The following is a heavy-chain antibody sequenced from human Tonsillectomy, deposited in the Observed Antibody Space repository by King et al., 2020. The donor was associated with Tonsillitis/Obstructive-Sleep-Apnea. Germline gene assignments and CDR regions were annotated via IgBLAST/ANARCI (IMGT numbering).Heavy chain of an antibody. CDR1: GYTFTSHG. V-gene: IGHV1-18*01. J-gene: IGHJ3*02. D-gene: IGHD3-3*02. CDR3: ASVTSALSTFDACDI. Sequence: VQLVESGAEVKKPGASVKVSCKASGYTFTSHGISWVRQAPGQGLEWMGWISTYNAYTNYAQKLQGRVTMTTDKSTSTAYMELRSLRSDDTAVYYCASVTSALSTFDACDIWGQGKMVTVSS. CDR2: ISTYNAYT.